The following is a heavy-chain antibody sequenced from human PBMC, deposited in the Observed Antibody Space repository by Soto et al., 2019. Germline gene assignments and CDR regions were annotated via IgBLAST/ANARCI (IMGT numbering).Heavy chain of an antibody. J-gene: IGHJ5*02. D-gene: IGHD1-7*01. V-gene: IGHV1-46*03. Sequence: QVHLVQSGAEVRMPGASVKVSCKASGYTFTDYFMHWVRQAPGQGLEWMGIINPRSVDTGYAQKFQGRVIMTTDTSTSTVYMELSGLKSKDTAIYYFARRDCYNGNCFSSWFDPWGQGTLVTVSS. CDR3: ARRDCYNGNCFSSWFDP. CDR1: GYTFTDYF. CDR2: INPRSVDT.